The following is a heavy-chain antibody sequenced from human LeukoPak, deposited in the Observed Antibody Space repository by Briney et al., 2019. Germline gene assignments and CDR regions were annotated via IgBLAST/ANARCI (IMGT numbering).Heavy chain of an antibody. CDR2: INAGNSNT. V-gene: IGHV1-3*01. Sequence: ASVKVSCKASGYTFTSYAMHWVRQAPGQRLEWMGWINAGNSNTKYSQKFQGGVTITRDTSASTAYMELSSLRSEDTAVYYCARGGYLRLGELSPFDYWGQGTLVTVSS. CDR3: ARGGYLRLGELSPFDY. J-gene: IGHJ4*02. CDR1: GYTFTSYA. D-gene: IGHD3-16*02.